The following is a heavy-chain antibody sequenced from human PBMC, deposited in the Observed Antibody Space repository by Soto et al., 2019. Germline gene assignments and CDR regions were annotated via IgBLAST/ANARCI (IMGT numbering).Heavy chain of an antibody. V-gene: IGHV4-30-4*01. CDR2: IYYSGST. CDR1: GGSISSGDYY. CDR3: ARGPRGTIFGVVIIEAWFEP. D-gene: IGHD3-3*01. Sequence: SETLSLTCTVSGGSISSGDYYWSWIRQPPGKGLEWIGCIYYSGSTYYNPSLKSRVTISVDTSKNQFSLKLSSVTAADTAVYYCARGPRGTIFGVVIIEAWFEPWGQGTLVTVSS. J-gene: IGHJ5*02.